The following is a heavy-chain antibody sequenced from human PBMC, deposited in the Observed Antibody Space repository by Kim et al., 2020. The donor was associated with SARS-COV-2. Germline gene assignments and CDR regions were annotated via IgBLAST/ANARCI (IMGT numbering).Heavy chain of an antibody. CDR3: AKVIARRRGFDY. D-gene: IGHD6-13*01. V-gene: IGHV3-23*01. Sequence: YYADAVEGRLTISRDNSKNTLYLQMNSLRAEDTAVYYCAKVIARRRGFDYWGQGTLVTVSS. J-gene: IGHJ4*02.